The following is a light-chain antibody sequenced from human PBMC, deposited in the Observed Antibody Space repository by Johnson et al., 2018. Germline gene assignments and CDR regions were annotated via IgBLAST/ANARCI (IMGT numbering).Light chain of an antibody. J-gene: IGLJ1*01. CDR2: ENN. CDR3: GTWDSSLSAGNV. V-gene: IGLV1-51*02. Sequence: QSVLTQPPSVSAAPGQKVTISCSGSSSNIGNNYVSWYQQLPGTAPKLLIYENNKRPSGIPDRFSGSKSGTSATVGITGLQTGDEADYYCGTWDSSLSAGNVVGTGTKVTVL. CDR1: SSNIGNNY.